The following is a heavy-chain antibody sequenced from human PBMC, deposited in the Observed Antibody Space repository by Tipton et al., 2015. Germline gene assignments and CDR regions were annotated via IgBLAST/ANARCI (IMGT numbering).Heavy chain of an antibody. J-gene: IGHJ6*02. V-gene: IGHV3-64*04. CDR3: AKEVMGGYYYSYYGMDV. CDR1: GFTFRSYP. D-gene: IGHD2-21*01. CDR2: ISSNGGST. Sequence: SLRLSCSASGFTFRSYPMHWVRQAPGKGLEYVSAISSNGGSTFYADSVKGRFTISRDNSKNTLYLQMNSLSAEDTAVYYCAKEVMGGYYYSYYGMDVWGQGTTVTVSS.